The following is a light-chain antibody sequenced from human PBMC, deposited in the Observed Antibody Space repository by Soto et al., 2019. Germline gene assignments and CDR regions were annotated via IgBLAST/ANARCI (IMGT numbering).Light chain of an antibody. Sequence: QSALTQPASVSGSPGQSITISCTGTNSDVGGYNYVSWYQQHPGKAPKLMIYDVSNRPSGVSNRFSGSKSGNTASLTISGLQSEDEADYYCSSYRSSSTPVIFGGGTKLTVL. CDR3: SSYRSSSTPVI. CDR1: NSDVGGYNY. CDR2: DVS. V-gene: IGLV2-14*01. J-gene: IGLJ2*01.